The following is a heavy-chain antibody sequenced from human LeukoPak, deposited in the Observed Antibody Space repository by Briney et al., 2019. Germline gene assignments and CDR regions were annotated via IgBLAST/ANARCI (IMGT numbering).Heavy chain of an antibody. CDR3: VKGLYSGYDSPFDY. CDR2: ISSNGGST. V-gene: IGHV3-64D*06. Sequence: GGSLRLSCSASGFTFSSYAMHWVRQAPGKGLEYVSAISSNGGSTYYADSAKGRFTISRDNSKNTLYLQMSSLRAEDTAVYYCVKGLYSGYDSPFDYWGQGTLVTVSS. CDR1: GFTFSSYA. D-gene: IGHD5-12*01. J-gene: IGHJ4*02.